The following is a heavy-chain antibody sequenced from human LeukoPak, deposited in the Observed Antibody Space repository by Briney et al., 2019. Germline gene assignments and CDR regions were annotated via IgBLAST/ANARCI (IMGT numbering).Heavy chain of an antibody. Sequence: GGSPRLSCAASGFTFSTYAMSWVRQAPGKGLEWVSSIRGSDGSTYYADSVKGRFAISRDNSKNTLYLQMNSLRAEDTAVYYCAKDVYGDYGGLDYWGQGTLVTVSS. J-gene: IGHJ4*02. CDR1: GFTFSTYA. CDR3: AKDVYGDYGGLDY. CDR2: IRGSDGST. D-gene: IGHD4-17*01. V-gene: IGHV3-23*01.